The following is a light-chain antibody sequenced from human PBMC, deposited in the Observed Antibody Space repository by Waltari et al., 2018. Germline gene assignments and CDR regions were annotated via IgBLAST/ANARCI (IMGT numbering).Light chain of an antibody. CDR2: DVY. V-gene: IGLV2-14*03. CDR1: SSDMGASDY. J-gene: IGLJ2*01. Sequence: QAALTQPASVSGSRGQSITISCTGTSSDMGASDYVSWYQQHPGQAPNLMIVDVYKRPSVDSRRFSGSTSGNTASLTISGLQTEDEADYYCSSYTTSHTLVFGGGSKLTVL. CDR3: SSYTTSHTLV.